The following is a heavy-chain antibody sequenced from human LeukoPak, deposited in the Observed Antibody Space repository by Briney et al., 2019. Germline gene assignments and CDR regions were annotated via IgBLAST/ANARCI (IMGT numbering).Heavy chain of an antibody. Sequence: SETLSLTCTVSGGSIISHYWSWIRQPPGRGLEWIGYIYYSGSTNYNPSLKSRVTISVDTSKNQFSLKLSSVTAADTAVYYCARQTSLWFGELFNYYMDVWGKGTTVTISS. J-gene: IGHJ6*03. CDR1: GGSIISHY. V-gene: IGHV4-59*08. CDR2: IYYSGST. D-gene: IGHD3-10*01. CDR3: ARQTSLWFGELFNYYMDV.